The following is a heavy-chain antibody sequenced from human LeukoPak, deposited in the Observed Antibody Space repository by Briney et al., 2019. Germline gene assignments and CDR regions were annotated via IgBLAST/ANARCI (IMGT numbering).Heavy chain of an antibody. V-gene: IGHV3-7*01. J-gene: IGHJ6*02. CDR2: IKQDGGEK. CDR1: GFTFSSYW. D-gene: IGHD2-2*01. Sequence: PGGSLRLSCAASGFTFSSYWMSWVRQAPGKGLEWVVNIKQDGGEKYYVDSVRGRFTISRDKAKNTLYMQMDSLRAADTAVFYCARERSPNAVIVVVPAVTYYNYGMDVWGQGTTVTVSS. CDR3: ARERSPNAVIVVVPAVTYYNYGMDV.